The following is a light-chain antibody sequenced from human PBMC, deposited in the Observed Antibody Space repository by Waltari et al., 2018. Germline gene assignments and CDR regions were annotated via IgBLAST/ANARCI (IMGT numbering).Light chain of an antibody. CDR1: QTIDTY. Sequence: DIQMTQSPSSLSASVGDGITITCRASQTIDTYLNWYQQKPGKAPKLLIYGASNLQSGVPSRFSGSGSGTDFTLTISSLQAEDFATYYCQQSYSTPRTFGQGTMVEIK. V-gene: IGKV1-39*01. J-gene: IGKJ1*01. CDR3: QQSYSTPRT. CDR2: GAS.